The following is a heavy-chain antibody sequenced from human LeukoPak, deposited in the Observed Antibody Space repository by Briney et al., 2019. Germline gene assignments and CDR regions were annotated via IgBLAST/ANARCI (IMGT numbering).Heavy chain of an antibody. Sequence: GGSLRLSCAASGFTFSSYSMNWVRQAPGKGLEWVSSISSSSSYIYYADSVKGRFTISRDNAKNSLYLQMNSLRAEDTAVYYCARDYNMGIYYFDYWDQGTLVTVSS. V-gene: IGHV3-21*01. J-gene: IGHJ4*02. D-gene: IGHD5-24*01. CDR1: GFTFSSYS. CDR3: ARDYNMGIYYFDY. CDR2: ISSSSSYI.